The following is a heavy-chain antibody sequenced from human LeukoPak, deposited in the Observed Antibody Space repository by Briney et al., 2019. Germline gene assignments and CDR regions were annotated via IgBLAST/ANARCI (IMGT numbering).Heavy chain of an antibody. CDR3: ARPDYGGNRGAFDI. D-gene: IGHD4-23*01. V-gene: IGHV1-18*04. CDR1: GYTFTGCY. Sequence: ASVKVSCKASGYTFTGCYMHWVRQAPGQGLEWMGWISAYNGKTDYAQKFQGRVTMTTDTSTSTAYMELRSLRSDDTAVYYCARPDYGGNRGAFDIWGQGTMVTVSS. J-gene: IGHJ3*02. CDR2: ISAYNGKT.